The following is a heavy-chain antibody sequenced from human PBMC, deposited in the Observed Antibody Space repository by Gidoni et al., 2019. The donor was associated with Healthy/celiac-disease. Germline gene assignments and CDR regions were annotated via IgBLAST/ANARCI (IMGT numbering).Heavy chain of an antibody. Sequence: DVQLEESGGGLVQPGRSLRLSCAASGFIFYDYAMHWVRQAPGKGLEWVSGISWNSGSIGYADSVKGRFNISGDNAKNSLYLQMNSLRAEDTALYYCAKTLTIGYCSSTSCPEAFDIWGQGTMVTVSS. D-gene: IGHD2-2*01. CDR3: AKTLTIGYCSSTSCPEAFDI. CDR2: ISWNSGSI. V-gene: IGHV3-9*01. CDR1: GFIFYDYA. J-gene: IGHJ3*02.